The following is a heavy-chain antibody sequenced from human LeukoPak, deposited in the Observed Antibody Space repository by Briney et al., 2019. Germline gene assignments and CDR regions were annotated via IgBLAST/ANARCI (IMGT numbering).Heavy chain of an antibody. V-gene: IGHV4-59*01. CDR1: GGSISSYY. CDR3: ARDFNDYSNSYYMDV. J-gene: IGHJ6*03. Sequence: SETLSLTCTVSGGSISSYYWSWIRQPPGKGLEWIGYIYYSGSTNYNPSLKSRVTISVDTSKNQFSLKLSSVTAADTAVYYCARDFNDYSNSYYMDVWGKGTTVTVSS. CDR2: IYYSGST. D-gene: IGHD4-11*01.